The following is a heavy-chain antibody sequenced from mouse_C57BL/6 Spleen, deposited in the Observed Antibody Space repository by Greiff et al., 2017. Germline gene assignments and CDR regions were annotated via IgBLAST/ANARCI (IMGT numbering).Heavy chain of an antibody. V-gene: IGHV1-61*01. Sequence: QVQLQQSGAELVRPGSSVKLSCKASGYTFTSYWMDWVKQRPGQGLEWIGNIYPSDSETHYNQKFKDKATLTVDKSSSTAYMQLSSLTSEDSAVYYCARGYYGSSYVFDYWGQGTTLTVSS. D-gene: IGHD1-1*01. CDR2: IYPSDSET. CDR3: ARGYYGSSYVFDY. CDR1: GYTFTSYW. J-gene: IGHJ2*01.